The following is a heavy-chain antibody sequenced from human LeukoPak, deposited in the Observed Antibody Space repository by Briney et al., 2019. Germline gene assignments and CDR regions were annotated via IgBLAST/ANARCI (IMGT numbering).Heavy chain of an antibody. CDR1: GGSLSSYY. J-gene: IGHJ4*02. CDR2: MYYSGST. D-gene: IGHD4-17*01. Sequence: SETLSLTCTVSGGSLSSYYWSWIRQPPGKGLEWIGYMYYSGSTNYNPSLKSRVTISVDTSKNQFSLKLSSVTAADTAVYYCARFHSSGDYTFDYWGQGTLVTVSS. CDR3: ARFHSSGDYTFDY. V-gene: IGHV4-59*01.